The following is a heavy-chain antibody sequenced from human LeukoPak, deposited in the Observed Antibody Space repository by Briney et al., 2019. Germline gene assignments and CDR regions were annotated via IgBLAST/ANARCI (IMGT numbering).Heavy chain of an antibody. D-gene: IGHD1-26*01. CDR1: GFIFSDYW. CDR3: ARGRVGAMYYFDY. CDR2: ISSSSSTI. J-gene: IGHJ4*02. Sequence: PGGSLRLSCSASGFIFSDYWMHWVRQAPGKGLEWVSYISSSSSTIYYADSVKGRFTISRDNAKNSLYLQMDSLRAEDTAVYYCARGRVGAMYYFDYWGQGTLVTVSS. V-gene: IGHV3-48*01.